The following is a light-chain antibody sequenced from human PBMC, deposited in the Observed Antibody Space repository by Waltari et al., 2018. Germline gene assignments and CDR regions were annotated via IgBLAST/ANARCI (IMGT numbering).Light chain of an antibody. CDR1: DLANKY. V-gene: IGLV3-1*01. CDR3: QAWDRTTALV. Sequence: SSQLTQPPSVSVSPGQTASITCSGDDLANKYVGWYKQKPGKSPVLVMFRNNRRPSGIPARFSGSKSGNTATLTIGGTQALDEADYYCQAWDRTTALVFGGGTTLTVL. J-gene: IGLJ3*02. CDR2: RNN.